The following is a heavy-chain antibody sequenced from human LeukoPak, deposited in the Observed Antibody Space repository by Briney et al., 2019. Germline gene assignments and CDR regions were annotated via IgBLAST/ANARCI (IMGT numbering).Heavy chain of an antibody. D-gene: IGHD6-13*01. J-gene: IGHJ6*02. CDR2: IYSGGST. CDR1: GFTVSSNY. CDR3: ASGLSSIFYYYGMDV. V-gene: IGHV3-53*01. Sequence: PGGSLRLSCAASGFTVSSNYMSWVRQAPGKGLEWVSVIYSGGSTYYADSVKGRFTISRDNAKNSLYLQMNSLRAEDTAVYYCASGLSSIFYYYGMDVWGQGTTVTVSS.